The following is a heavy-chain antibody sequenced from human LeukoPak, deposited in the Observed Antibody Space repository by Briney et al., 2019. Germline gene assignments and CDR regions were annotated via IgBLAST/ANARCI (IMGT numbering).Heavy chain of an antibody. CDR2: IYTSGST. CDR1: GGSISNYY. V-gene: IGHV4-4*07. Sequence: SETLSLTCTVSGGSISNYYWSWIRQPAGKGLEWIGRIYTSGSTDYDPSLKSRVTMSLDTSKNQFSLKLSSVTAADTAVYYCARGALGPVDWFDPWGQGTLVTVSS. J-gene: IGHJ5*02. D-gene: IGHD4-23*01. CDR3: ARGALGPVDWFDP.